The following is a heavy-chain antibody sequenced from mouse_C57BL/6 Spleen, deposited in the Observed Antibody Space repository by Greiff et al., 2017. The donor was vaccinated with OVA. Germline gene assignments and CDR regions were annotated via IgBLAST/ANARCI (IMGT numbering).Heavy chain of an antibody. D-gene: IGHD2-5*01. J-gene: IGHJ2*01. Sequence: VMLVESGPGLVQPSQSLSITCTVSGFSLTSYGVHWVRQSPGKGLEWLGVIWSGGSPDYNAAFISRLSISKDNSKSQVFFKMNSLQADDTAIDYCASSYYSNYVTFDYWGQGTTLTVSS. V-gene: IGHV2-2*01. CDR3: ASSYYSNYVTFDY. CDR1: GFSLTSYG. CDR2: IWSGGSP.